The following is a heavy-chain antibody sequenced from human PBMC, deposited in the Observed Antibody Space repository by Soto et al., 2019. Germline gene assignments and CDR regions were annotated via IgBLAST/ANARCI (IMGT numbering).Heavy chain of an antibody. V-gene: IGHV3-23*01. Sequence: EVQLLESGGGLVQPGGSLRLSCAASGFTFSSYAMSWVRQAPGKGLEWVADISGSGGSTYYADSVKGRFTISRDKSKNKLYQKMNSLSAEDKDVYYCAKPRLGIPANAFNSWGQGTMVTVSS. CDR2: ISGSGGST. J-gene: IGHJ3*02. CDR3: AKPRLGIPANAFNS. CDR1: GFTFSSYA. D-gene: IGHD2-2*01.